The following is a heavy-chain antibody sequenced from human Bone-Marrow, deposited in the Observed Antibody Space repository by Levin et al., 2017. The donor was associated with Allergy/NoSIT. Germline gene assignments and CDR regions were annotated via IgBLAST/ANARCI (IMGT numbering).Heavy chain of an antibody. CDR3: VREGDIDY. CDR1: GFIFSSEW. CDR2: IEQDGSQK. J-gene: IGHJ4*02. D-gene: IGHD3-10*01. Sequence: SGGSLRLSCVGSGFIFSSEWMSWVRQAPGKGLEWVANIEQDGSQKYYVGSVKGRFTISRDNAKNSVYLQMSSLRVEDTAVYYCVREGDIDYWGQGTPVTVSS. V-gene: IGHV3-7*01.